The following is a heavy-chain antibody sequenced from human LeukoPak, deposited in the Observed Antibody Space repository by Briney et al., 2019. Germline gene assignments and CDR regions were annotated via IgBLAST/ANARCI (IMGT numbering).Heavy chain of an antibody. V-gene: IGHV1-2*02. D-gene: IGHD3-22*01. CDR2: IDPNSGDT. CDR1: GYTFTDYY. J-gene: IGHJ3*02. Sequence: ASVKVSCKTSGYTFTDYYMHWVRQAPGQGLEWMAWIDPNSGDTNYAQKFQGRVTMTRDTSISTAYMELSRLRSDDTAVYYCASRNVVPAAPGRLVVVITDRDAFDIWGQGTMVTVSS. CDR3: ASRNVVPAAPGRLVVVITDRDAFDI.